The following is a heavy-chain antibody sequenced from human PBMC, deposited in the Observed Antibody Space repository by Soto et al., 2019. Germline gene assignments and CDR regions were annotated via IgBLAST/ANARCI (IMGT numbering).Heavy chain of an antibody. J-gene: IGHJ4*02. CDR3: ARDPEKYSGSDLGIDY. D-gene: IGHD5-12*01. CDR1: GINFNDYW. V-gene: IGHV3-7*01. Sequence: GGSLRLSCAASGINFNDYWMSWVRQAPGKGLEWVANIKEDGSSKYYVDSVKGRFTISRDNAKNSLYLQMNSLRAEDTAVYYCARDPEKYSGSDLGIDYWGQGTLVTVSS. CDR2: IKEDGSSK.